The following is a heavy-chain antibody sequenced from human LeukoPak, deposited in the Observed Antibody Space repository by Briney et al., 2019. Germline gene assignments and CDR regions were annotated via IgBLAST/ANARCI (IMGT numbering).Heavy chain of an antibody. CDR3: ARFGGHRSPEPNWFDP. CDR1: GFTFSSYS. V-gene: IGHV3-21*04. J-gene: IGHJ5*02. CDR2: ISSSSSYI. Sequence: GGSLRLSCAASGFTFSSYSMNWVRQAPGKGLEWVSSISSSSSYIYYADSVKGRFTISRDNAKNSLYLQMNSLRAEDTAVYYCARFGGHRSPEPNWFDPWGQGTLVTVSS. D-gene: IGHD4-23*01.